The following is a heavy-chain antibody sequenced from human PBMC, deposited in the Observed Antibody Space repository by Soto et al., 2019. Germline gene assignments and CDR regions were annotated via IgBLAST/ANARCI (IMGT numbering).Heavy chain of an antibody. CDR2: ISGSGGST. CDR1: GFTFSSYA. Sequence: EVQLLESGGGLVQPGGSLRLSCAASGFTFSSYAMSWVRQAPGKGLEWVSGISGSGGSTYYADSVRGRFTISRDNSKNTVYLQMNSLRAEDTAVYYCATGLSGWYGRGGDYWGQGTLVTVSS. D-gene: IGHD6-19*01. CDR3: ATGLSGWYGRGGDY. V-gene: IGHV3-23*01. J-gene: IGHJ4*02.